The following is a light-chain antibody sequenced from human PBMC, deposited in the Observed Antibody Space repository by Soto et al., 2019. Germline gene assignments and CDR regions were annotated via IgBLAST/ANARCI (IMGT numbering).Light chain of an antibody. J-gene: IGLJ1*01. CDR2: DVS. V-gene: IGLV2-14*03. CDR1: SSDFGGYDY. Sequence: QSVLTQPASVSGYPGQSITISCTGSSSDFGGYDYVSWYQHHPGKAPKLMIHDVSNRPSGVSNRFSGSKSGNTASLTISGLQAEDEADYYCSSYTSSSTTYVCGTGTKVPS. CDR3: SSYTSSSTTYV.